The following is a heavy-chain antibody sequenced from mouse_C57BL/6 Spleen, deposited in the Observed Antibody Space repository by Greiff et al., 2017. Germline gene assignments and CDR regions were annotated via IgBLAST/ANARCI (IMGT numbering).Heavy chain of an antibody. CDR3: ASGTTVVATRAMDY. CDR2: INPSTGGT. V-gene: IGHV1-42*01. J-gene: IGHJ4*01. Sequence: EVQLQQSGPELVKPGASVKISCKASGYSFTGYYMNWVKQSPEKSLEWIGEINPSTGGTTYNQTFKAKATLTVDKSSSTAYMQLKSLTSEDSAVYYCASGTTVVATRAMDYWGQGTSVTVSS. CDR1: GYSFTGYY. D-gene: IGHD1-1*01.